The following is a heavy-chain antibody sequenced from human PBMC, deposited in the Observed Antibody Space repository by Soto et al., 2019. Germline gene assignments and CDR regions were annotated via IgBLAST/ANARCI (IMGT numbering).Heavy chain of an antibody. CDR2: IHTSGST. V-gene: IGHV4-4*07. D-gene: IGHD2-15*01. CDR1: GGSISSYY. Sequence: PSDTLSLTXIVSGGSISSYYWSWIRQPAGKGLEWIGRIHTSGSTNYNPSLKSRVTMSVDTSKNQFSLKLSSVTAADTAVYYCARDKGYCSGGSGYPALDYWGQGTLVTVSS. J-gene: IGHJ4*02. CDR3: ARDKGYCSGGSGYPALDY.